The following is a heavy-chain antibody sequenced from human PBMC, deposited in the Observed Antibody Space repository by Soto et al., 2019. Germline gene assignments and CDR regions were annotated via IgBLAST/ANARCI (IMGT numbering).Heavy chain of an antibody. V-gene: IGHV1-18*01. CDR1: GYTFTSYG. D-gene: IGHD2-15*01. CDR2: ISAYNGNT. CDR3: ARAYCSGGSCYSGMDV. Sequence: QVQLVQSGAEVKKPGASVKVSCKASGYTFTSYGISWVRQAPGQGLEWMGWISAYNGNTNYAQTLQGRVTMTTDTSTSTAYMELRSLRSDDTAVYYCARAYCSGGSCYSGMDVWGQGTTVTVSS. J-gene: IGHJ6*02.